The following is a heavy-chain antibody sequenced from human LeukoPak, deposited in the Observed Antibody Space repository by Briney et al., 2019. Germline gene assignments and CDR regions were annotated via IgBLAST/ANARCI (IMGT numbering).Heavy chain of an antibody. CDR3: AKSHTDYAFYYYYYMDV. V-gene: IGHV3-30*18. Sequence: GGSLRFSCAASGFTFSSYAMHWVRQAPGKGLEWVAVISYNGSNKYYADSVKGQFTISRDNSKNTLYLQMNSLRAEDTAVYYCAKSHTDYAFYYYYYMDVWGKGTTVTVSS. CDR1: GFTFSSYA. J-gene: IGHJ6*03. D-gene: IGHD4-17*01. CDR2: ISYNGSNK.